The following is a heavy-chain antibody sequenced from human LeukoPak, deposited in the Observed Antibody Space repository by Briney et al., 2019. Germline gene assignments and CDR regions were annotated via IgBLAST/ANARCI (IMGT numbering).Heavy chain of an antibody. CDR3: AKDLMMPTPSY. D-gene: IGHD2-2*01. J-gene: IGHJ4*02. Sequence: GGSLRLSCAASGFTFSNAWMSWVRQAPGKGLEWVGRIKSKTDGGTTDYAAPVKGRFTISRDDSKNTLYLQMNSLRAEDTAVYYCAKDLMMPTPSYWGQGTLVTVSP. CDR2: IKSKTDGGTT. CDR1: GFTFSNAW. V-gene: IGHV3-15*01.